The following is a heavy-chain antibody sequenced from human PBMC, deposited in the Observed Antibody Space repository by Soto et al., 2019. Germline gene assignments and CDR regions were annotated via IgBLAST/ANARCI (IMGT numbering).Heavy chain of an antibody. CDR1: GFTLSGYW. J-gene: IGHJ3*02. CDR3: LVTTSVFGI. V-gene: IGHV3-7*01. D-gene: IGHD4-17*01. Sequence: EVQLVESGGGLVQPGESLRLSCAASGFTLSGYWMNWVRQAPGKGLEWVANIKQDGSEKNYVDSVKGRFTISRDNAKNSLSLQMNSLRAEDTAVYYCLVTTSVFGIWGQGTMVIVSS. CDR2: IKQDGSEK.